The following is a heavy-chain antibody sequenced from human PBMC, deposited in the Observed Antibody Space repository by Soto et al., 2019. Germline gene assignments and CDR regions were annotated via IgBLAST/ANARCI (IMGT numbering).Heavy chain of an antibody. CDR1: GYTFTGYY. D-gene: IGHD6-13*01. CDR2: INPNSGGT. J-gene: IGHJ6*02. Sequence: QVQLVQSGAEVKKPGASVKVSCKASGYTFTGYYMHWVRQAPGQGLEWMGWINPNSGGTNYAQKFQGWVTKTRDTSISTAYMELSRLRSDDTAVYYCARVPRIAAAGTPAYYYGMDVWGQGTTVTVSS. CDR3: ARVPRIAAAGTPAYYYGMDV. V-gene: IGHV1-2*04.